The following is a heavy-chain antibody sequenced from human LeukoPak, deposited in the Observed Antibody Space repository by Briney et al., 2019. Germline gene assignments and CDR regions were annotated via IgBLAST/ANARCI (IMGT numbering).Heavy chain of an antibody. J-gene: IGHJ4*02. CDR1: GFTFNSHA. Sequence: GGSLRLSCAASGFTFNSHAMAWVRLAPGKGLEWVSAISGSGGRTYDADSVKGRFTISRDNSKNTLYLQMNSLRAEDTAVYYCAKDLGDTDFDYWGQGTLVTVSS. CDR2: ISGSGGRT. CDR3: AKDLGDTDFDY. D-gene: IGHD3-16*01. V-gene: IGHV3-23*01.